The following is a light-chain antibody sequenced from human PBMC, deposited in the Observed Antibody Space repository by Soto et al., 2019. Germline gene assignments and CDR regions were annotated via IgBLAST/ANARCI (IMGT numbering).Light chain of an antibody. CDR3: TSYGGRDNLM. V-gene: IGLV2-8*01. J-gene: IGLJ3*02. CDR2: EVN. Sequence: QSVLTQPPSASGSPGQSVTISCTGTSSDIGAYNYVSWFQQHPGEAPKLIIPEVNKRPSGVPDRFSGSKSGNTASLTVSGLQAEDEADYYCTSYGGRDNLMFGGGTKLTVL. CDR1: SSDIGAYNY.